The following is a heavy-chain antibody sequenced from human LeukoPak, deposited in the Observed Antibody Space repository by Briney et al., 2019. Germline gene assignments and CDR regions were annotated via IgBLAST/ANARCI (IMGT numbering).Heavy chain of an antibody. J-gene: IGHJ4*02. CDR1: GFTFTSYS. V-gene: IGHV3-23*01. Sequence: TGGSLRLSCAASGFTFTSYSMNWVRQAPGKGLEWVSTISGGGGSTYYADSVKGRFTISRDNSKYTLYLQVNSLRAEDTAVYYCAKGGKWDVTPFDYWGQGTLVTVSS. CDR3: AKGGKWDVTPFDY. D-gene: IGHD1-26*01. CDR2: ISGGGGST.